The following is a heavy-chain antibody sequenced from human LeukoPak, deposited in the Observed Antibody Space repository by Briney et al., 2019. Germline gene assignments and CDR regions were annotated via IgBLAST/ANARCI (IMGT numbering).Heavy chain of an antibody. J-gene: IGHJ5*02. V-gene: IGHV3-7*03. Sequence: GGSLRLSCEGSAFIFSGHWMNWVRQTPGKGLEWVASIKEDGSVRQYVDSVKGRFSISRDNTKGSLFLQLNSLRAEDTAVYYCARGIGYFDWLLFSWGQGTLLTVSS. CDR3: ARGIGYFDWLLFS. CDR1: AFIFSGHW. D-gene: IGHD3-9*01. CDR2: IKEDGSVR.